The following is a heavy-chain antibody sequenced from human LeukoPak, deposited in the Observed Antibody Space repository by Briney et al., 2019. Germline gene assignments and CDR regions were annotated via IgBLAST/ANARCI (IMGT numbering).Heavy chain of an antibody. D-gene: IGHD4-23*01. V-gene: IGHV3-66*01. CDR1: GFTVISNY. CDR3: ARENSGGNWVDY. J-gene: IGHJ5*01. CDR2: IYSSGST. Sequence: GGSLRLSCAASGFTVISNYMSWVRQAPGKGLEWVAIIYSSGSTYYAVSVKGRFTISRDNSKNTLYLQMNSLRPEDTAVYYCARENSGGNWVDYWGQGTLVTVSS.